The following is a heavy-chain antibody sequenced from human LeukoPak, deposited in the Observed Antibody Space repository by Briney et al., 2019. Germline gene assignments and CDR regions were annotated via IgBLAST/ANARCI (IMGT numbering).Heavy chain of an antibody. V-gene: IGHV4-59*01. J-gene: IGHJ4*02. CDR2: ISSGGST. Sequence: SETLSLTCTVSGASITCYFWNCIRQPPGKELEWIGYISSGGSTNYNPSLKSRVTISIDTSKNQFSLKLSSVTAADTAVYYCARSYGSGNYFDYWGQGTLVTVSS. CDR1: GASITCYF. D-gene: IGHD3-10*01. CDR3: ARSYGSGNYFDY.